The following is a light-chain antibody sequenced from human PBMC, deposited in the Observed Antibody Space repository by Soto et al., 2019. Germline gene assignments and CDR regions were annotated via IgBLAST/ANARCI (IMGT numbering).Light chain of an antibody. Sequence: AIRMTQSPSSFSASTGDRVTITCRASQGISSYLAWYQQKPGKAPKLLIYAASTLQSGVPSRFSGSGSGTAFTLTISCLQSEDFATYYCQQYYSYPLLTFSPGT. CDR3: QQYYSYPLLT. J-gene: IGKJ3*01. V-gene: IGKV1-8*01. CDR2: AAS. CDR1: QGISSY.